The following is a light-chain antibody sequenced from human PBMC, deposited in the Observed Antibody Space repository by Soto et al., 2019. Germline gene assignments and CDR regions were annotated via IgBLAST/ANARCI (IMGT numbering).Light chain of an antibody. V-gene: IGKV3-20*01. CDR1: HSVSSSY. CDR3: QQYATSPFT. Sequence: EIVLRQSPGTLSLSPGERATLSCGASHSVSSSYLAWYQQKPGQAPRLLIHGASSRATGVPDRFSGSGSGTDFTLTISRLEPEDFAVYYCQQYATSPFTFGPGTKVDIK. CDR2: GAS. J-gene: IGKJ3*01.